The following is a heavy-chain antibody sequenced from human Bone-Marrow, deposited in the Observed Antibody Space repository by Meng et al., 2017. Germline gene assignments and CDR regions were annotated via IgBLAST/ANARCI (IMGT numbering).Heavy chain of an antibody. CDR1: GVTFSDTG. D-gene: IGHD1-14*01. CDR2: ISYHGRDK. CDR3: AKYWGRNDWYNWFDP. J-gene: IGHJ5*02. V-gene: IGHV3-30*01. Sequence: QVQLVEAGAGVVQPGRSPRLSLVTSGVTFSDTGMHWVRHGPGKGRELVAMISYHGRDKQYGDYVRGRFTISRDTSKNTLYLQMNSLRAEDSAIYSCAKYWGRNDWYNWFDPWGQGTLVTVSS.